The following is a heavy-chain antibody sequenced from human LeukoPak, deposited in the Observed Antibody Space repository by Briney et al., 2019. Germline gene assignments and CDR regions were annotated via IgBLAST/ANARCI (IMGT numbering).Heavy chain of an antibody. V-gene: IGHV3-21*03. Sequence: GESLRLSCAASGFAFNAYSMNWVRQAPGKGLEWVSFIFSSSTYIYYTHTVKGRFTISRDNARNSVYLQMDNLRAEDPGVYYCARDFYDGFALDYWGQGTLVTVSS. CDR3: ARDFYDGFALDY. CDR1: GFAFNAYS. J-gene: IGHJ4*02. CDR2: IFSSSTYI. D-gene: IGHD2/OR15-2a*01.